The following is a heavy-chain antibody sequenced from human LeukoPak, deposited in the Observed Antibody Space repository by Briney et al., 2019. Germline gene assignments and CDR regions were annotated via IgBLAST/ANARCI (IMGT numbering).Heavy chain of an antibody. D-gene: IGHD3-10*01. J-gene: IGHJ4*02. Sequence: PGGSLRLSCAASGFTFTDYYMSWIRQAPGKGLEWLSYISSSGSTIYYADSVKGRFTISRDNAKNSLYLQMNSLRAEDTAVYYCARLSEMFRGPQVIYYFDYWGQGTLVTVSS. CDR2: ISSSGSTI. V-gene: IGHV3-11*04. CDR1: GFTFTDYY. CDR3: ARLSEMFRGPQVIYYFDY.